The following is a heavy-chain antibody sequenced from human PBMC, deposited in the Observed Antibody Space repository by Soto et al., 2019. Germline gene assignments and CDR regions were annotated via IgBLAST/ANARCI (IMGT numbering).Heavy chain of an antibody. CDR3: AADGGRYCSGGSCYSLTYYYGMDV. CDR1: GFTFTSSA. V-gene: IGHV1-58*01. CDR2: IVVGSGNT. Sequence: SVKVSCKASGFTFTSSAVQWVRQARGQRLEWIGWIVVGSGNTNYAQKFQERVTITRDMSTSTAYMALSSLRSEDTAVYYCAADGGRYCSGGSCYSLTYYYGMDVWGQGTTVTVSS. D-gene: IGHD2-15*01. J-gene: IGHJ6*02.